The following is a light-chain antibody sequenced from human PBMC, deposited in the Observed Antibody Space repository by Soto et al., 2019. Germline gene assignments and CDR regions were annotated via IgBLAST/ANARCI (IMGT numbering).Light chain of an antibody. CDR3: QQYTDWPWGT. Sequence: ETATLSCRASQSVHSNLAWFQQHPGQAPRLLIYGASSRATGIPVRFSGSGSGTEFTLTISSLQPEDFAVYYCQQYTDWPWGTFGGGTKVDIK. J-gene: IGKJ4*01. CDR1: QSVHSN. CDR2: GAS. V-gene: IGKV3-15*01.